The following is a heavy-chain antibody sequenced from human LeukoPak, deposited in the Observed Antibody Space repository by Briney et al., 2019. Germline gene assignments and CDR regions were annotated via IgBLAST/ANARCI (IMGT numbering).Heavy chain of an antibody. CDR3: ARADRFYAQFPPFDP. Sequence: ASVKVPCKASGYTFTGYYMHWVRQAPGQGLEWMGWINPNSGGTNYAQKFQGRVTMTRDTSISTAYMELSRLRSDDTAVYYCARADRFYAQFPPFDPWGQGTLVTVSS. D-gene: IGHD2/OR15-2a*01. CDR1: GYTFTGYY. V-gene: IGHV1-2*02. J-gene: IGHJ5*02. CDR2: INPNSGGT.